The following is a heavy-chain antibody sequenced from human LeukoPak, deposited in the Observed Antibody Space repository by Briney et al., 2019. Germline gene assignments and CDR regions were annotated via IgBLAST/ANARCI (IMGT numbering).Heavy chain of an antibody. CDR3: ARVWPKYNWFDP. V-gene: IGHV1-18*01. Sequence: AASVKVSCKASGYTFTSYGISWVRQAPGQGLEWMGWISAYNGKTNYAQKLQGRVTMTTDTSTSTAYMELRSLRSDDTAVYYCARVWPKYNWFDPWGQGTLVTVSS. J-gene: IGHJ5*02. CDR1: GYTFTSYG. CDR2: ISAYNGKT.